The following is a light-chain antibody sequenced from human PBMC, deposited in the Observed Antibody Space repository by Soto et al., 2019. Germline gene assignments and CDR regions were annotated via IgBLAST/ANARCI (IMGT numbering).Light chain of an antibody. V-gene: IGKV3-20*01. J-gene: IGKJ5*01. CDR2: GAS. Sequence: DIVLTQSPGTLSLSPGEGATLSCMASQSVSSSYIAWYQQRPGQTPSLLIYGASTRATGIPDRFSGSGSGTHCTLTISRLEPGDFAVYYCQHFGGTTFTLGQGTRLEI. CDR3: QHFGGTTFT. CDR1: QSVSSSY.